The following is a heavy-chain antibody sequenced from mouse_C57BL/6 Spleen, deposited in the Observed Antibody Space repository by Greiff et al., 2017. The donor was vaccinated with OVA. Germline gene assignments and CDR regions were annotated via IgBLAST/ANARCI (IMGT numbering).Heavy chain of an antibody. Sequence: QVQLQQPGAELVMPGASVKLSCKASGYTFTSYWMHWVKQRPGQGLEWIGAIDPSASYTNYNQKFKGKSTLTVDKSSSTAYMQLSSLTSEDSAVYCCARWGDGSAKYDWGQGASVTVAS. CDR2: IDPSASYT. D-gene: IGHD1-1*01. J-gene: IGHJ4*01. CDR1: GYTFTSYW. CDR3: ARWGDGSAKYD. V-gene: IGHV1-69*01.